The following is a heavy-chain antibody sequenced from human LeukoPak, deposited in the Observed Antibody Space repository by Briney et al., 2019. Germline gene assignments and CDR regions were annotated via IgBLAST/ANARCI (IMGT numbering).Heavy chain of an antibody. CDR2: ISYDGRNK. J-gene: IGHJ3*02. Sequence: PGGSLRLSCAASGFTFSNYAMHWVRQAPGKGLEWMSVISYDGRNKYFADSVKGRFTISRDNSKNTLYLQMNSLRAEDTAVYYCALSRTWFGEDDAFDIWGQGTMVTVSS. CDR3: ALSRTWFGEDDAFDI. CDR1: GFTFSNYA. D-gene: IGHD3-10*01. V-gene: IGHV3-30*04.